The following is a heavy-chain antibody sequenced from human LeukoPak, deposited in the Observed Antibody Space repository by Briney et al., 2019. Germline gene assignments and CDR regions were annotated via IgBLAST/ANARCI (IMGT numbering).Heavy chain of an antibody. CDR2: IYYSGST. D-gene: IGHD3-16*02. CDR3: ARGGYDYVWGSYRPFDY. CDR1: GGSISSSSYY. V-gene: IGHV4-39*07. Sequence: SETLSLTCTVSGGSISSSSYYWGWICQPPGKGLEWIGSIYYSGSTYYNPSLKSRVTISVDTSKNQFSLKLSSVTAADTAVYYCARGGYDYVWGSYRPFDYWGQGTLVTVSS. J-gene: IGHJ4*02.